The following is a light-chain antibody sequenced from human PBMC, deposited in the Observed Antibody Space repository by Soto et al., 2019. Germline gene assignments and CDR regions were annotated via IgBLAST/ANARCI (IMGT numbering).Light chain of an antibody. CDR3: KHYNSYPWT. CDR2: HAS. J-gene: IGKJ1*01. V-gene: IGKV1-5*01. CDR1: QTINNW. Sequence: DIRMTQSPSTLSASIGDRVTITCRASQTINNWLAWYQQKPGKAPNLLIYHASILETGVPSRFSGSAFGTEFTLTISSLQPDDFATYYCKHYNSYPWTFGQGTKVEIK.